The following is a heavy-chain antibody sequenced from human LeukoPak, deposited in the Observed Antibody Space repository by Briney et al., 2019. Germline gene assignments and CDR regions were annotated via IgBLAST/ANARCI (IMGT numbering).Heavy chain of an antibody. CDR3: ARDLLYYSGSGSPLEY. Sequence: PSETLSLTCTVSGGSISSSNYYWGWIRQPPGKGLEWIGSMFYSGSTYYNPSLKSRVTISVDTSKNQFSLKLNSVTAADTAVYYCARDLLYYSGSGSPLEYWGQGTLVTVSS. CDR1: GGSISSSNYY. D-gene: IGHD3-10*01. V-gene: IGHV4-39*07. CDR2: MFYSGST. J-gene: IGHJ4*02.